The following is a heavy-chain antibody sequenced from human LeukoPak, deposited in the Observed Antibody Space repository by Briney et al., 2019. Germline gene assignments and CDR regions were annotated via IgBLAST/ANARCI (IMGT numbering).Heavy chain of an antibody. J-gene: IGHJ3*02. V-gene: IGHV3-21*04. CDR3: AKRTPTDPSYYDSSGPQYPTPDDAFDI. CDR1: GFTFSTFS. D-gene: IGHD3-22*01. Sequence: PGGSLRLSCAGSGFTFSTFSFNWVRQAPGKRLEWVSSISSGSAHIYYADSVKGRFTISRDNAKNSLFLQMNSLRAEDTAVYYCAKRTPTDPSYYDSSGPQYPTPDDAFDIWGQGTMVTVSS. CDR2: ISSGSAHI.